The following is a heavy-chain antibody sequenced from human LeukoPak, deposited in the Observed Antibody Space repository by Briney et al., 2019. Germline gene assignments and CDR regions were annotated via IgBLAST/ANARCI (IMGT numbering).Heavy chain of an antibody. CDR2: IDYSGST. J-gene: IGHJ6*02. V-gene: IGHV4-59*01. CDR1: GGSISSYY. CDR3: ARVHEGSGSYGPYYYYGMDV. D-gene: IGHD3-10*01. Sequence: SETLSLTCTVSGGSISSYYWTWIRQPPGKRLEWIGYIDYSGSTNYNPSLKSRVTISVDTSKNQFSLNLTSVTAADTAVYYCARVHEGSGSYGPYYYYGMDVWGQGTTVIVSS.